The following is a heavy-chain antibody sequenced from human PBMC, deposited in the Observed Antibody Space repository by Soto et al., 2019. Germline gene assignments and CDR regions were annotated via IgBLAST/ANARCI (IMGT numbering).Heavy chain of an antibody. D-gene: IGHD3-16*02. CDR1: EFTFGTYG. CDR3: AKDLSPLIQATYGMDV. CDR2: ISYDGVNK. V-gene: IGHV3-30*18. J-gene: IGHJ6*02. Sequence: LSLSYALSEFTFGTYGIHWVRQAPGKGLEWVEFISYDGVNKYYADSMKGRFIISRNNAKNTMYLQMNSLRPDDTAVYYCAKDLSPLIQATYGMDVWGQGTTVTVSS.